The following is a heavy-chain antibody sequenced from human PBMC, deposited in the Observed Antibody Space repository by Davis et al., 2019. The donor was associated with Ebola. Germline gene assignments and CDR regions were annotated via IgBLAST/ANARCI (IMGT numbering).Heavy chain of an antibody. Sequence: GESLKISCKGSGYSFTSYWIGWVRQMPGKGLEWMGIIYPGDSDTRYSPSFQGQVTISADKSISTAYLQWSSLKASDTAVYYCARVRAPYYYYYGMDVWGQGTTVTVSS. CDR3: ARVRAPYYYYYGMDV. V-gene: IGHV5-51*01. D-gene: IGHD4/OR15-4a*01. CDR2: IYPGDSDT. CDR1: GYSFTSYW. J-gene: IGHJ6*02.